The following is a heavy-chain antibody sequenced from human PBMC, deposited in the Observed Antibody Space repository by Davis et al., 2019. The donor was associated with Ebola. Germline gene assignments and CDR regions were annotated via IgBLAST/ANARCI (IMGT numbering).Heavy chain of an antibody. J-gene: IGHJ4*02. Sequence: ASVKVSCKTSGYSFTKYYVHWVRQAPGQGLEWMGVINPIAGSTIYAQKFQGRVAMTKDTSTSTIFLEVSSLTSQGTAVYYCARAYLGAYEDYWGQGTLVTVSS. D-gene: IGHD5-12*01. CDR1: GYSFTKYY. CDR3: ARAYLGAYEDY. CDR2: INPIAGST. V-gene: IGHV1-46*01.